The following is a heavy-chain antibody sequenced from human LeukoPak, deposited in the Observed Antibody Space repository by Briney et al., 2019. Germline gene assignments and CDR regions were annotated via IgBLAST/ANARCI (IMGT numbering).Heavy chain of an antibody. CDR3: QRITIFGVVMDFDY. Sequence: ASVKVSCKASGCTFTGYYMHWVRQAPGQGLEWMGFISLNNGNTHYEQKFQGRVTMAADTSTNTASLEVKSLRSDDTAVYYCQRITIFGVVMDFDYWGQGTLVTVSS. CDR1: GCTFTGYY. V-gene: IGHV1-18*04. D-gene: IGHD3-3*01. J-gene: IGHJ4*02. CDR2: ISLNNGNT.